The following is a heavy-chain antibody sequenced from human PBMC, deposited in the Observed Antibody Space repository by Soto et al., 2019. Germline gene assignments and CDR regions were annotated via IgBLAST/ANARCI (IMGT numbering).Heavy chain of an antibody. D-gene: IGHD2-2*01. CDR2: ITSSGSIM. V-gene: IGHV3-11*01. Sequence: GGSLRLSCTASGFTFSDYYMSWIRQAPGKGLECVSYITSSGSIMYHADSVKGRFTVSRDNAKNSLYLQMSSLRADDTAVYYCARAPSGSGGSTSCYDYWGLGTLVTVSS. CDR1: GFTFSDYY. CDR3: ARAPSGSGGSTSCYDY. J-gene: IGHJ4*02.